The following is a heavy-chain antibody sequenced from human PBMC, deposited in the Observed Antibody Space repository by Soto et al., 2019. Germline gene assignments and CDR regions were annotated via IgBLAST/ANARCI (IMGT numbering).Heavy chain of an antibody. J-gene: IGHJ4*02. CDR2: IYYSGST. CDR3: ARGTYYYDSSGYYWSFDY. Sequence: PSETLSLTCTVSGGSISSGGYYWSWIRQHPGKGLEWIGYIYYSGSTYYNPSLKSRVTISVDTSKNQFSLKLSSVTAADTAVYYCARGTYYYDSSGYYWSFDYWGQGTLVTVSS. V-gene: IGHV4-31*03. D-gene: IGHD3-22*01. CDR1: GGSISSGGYY.